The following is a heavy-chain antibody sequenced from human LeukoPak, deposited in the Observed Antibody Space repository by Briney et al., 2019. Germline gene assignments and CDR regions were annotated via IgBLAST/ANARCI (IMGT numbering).Heavy chain of an antibody. D-gene: IGHD5-12*01. CDR3: ARDQGIYNHRIIDS. J-gene: IGHJ4*02. V-gene: IGHV1-18*01. CDR2: ISAYNGNT. Sequence: ASLNVSCKASGYTYSSYGISWVRQAPGQGLEWMGLISAYNGNTNFAQEFQGRVTMTTDTTTSTASMELRSLRSDDTAVYYCARDQGIYNHRIIDSWGQGTLVTVSS. CDR1: GYTYSSYG.